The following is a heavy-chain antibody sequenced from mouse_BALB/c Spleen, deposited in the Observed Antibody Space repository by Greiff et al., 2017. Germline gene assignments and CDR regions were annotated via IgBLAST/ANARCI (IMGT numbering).Heavy chain of an antibody. CDR3: ARDPTGFAY. V-gene: IGHV5-4*02. CDR2: ISDGGSYT. J-gene: IGHJ3*01. CDR1: GFTFSDYY. Sequence: EVKVEESGGGLVKPGGSLKLSCAASGFTFSDYYMYWVRQTPEKRLEWVATISDGGSYTYYPDSVKGRFTISRDNAKNNLYLQMSSLKSEDTAMYYCARDPTGFAYWGQGTLVTVSA.